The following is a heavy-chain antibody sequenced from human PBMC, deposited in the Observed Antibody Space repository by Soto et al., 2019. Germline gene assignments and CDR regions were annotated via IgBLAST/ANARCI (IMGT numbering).Heavy chain of an antibody. CDR3: TTDQEVAIFGVVISYYFDY. Sequence: PVGSLRLSCAASGFTFSNAWMSWVRQAPGKGLEWVGRIKSKTDGGTTDYAAPVKGRFTISRDDSKNTLYLQMNSLKTEDAAVYYCTTDQEVAIFGVVISYYFDYWGQGALVTVSS. D-gene: IGHD3-3*01. J-gene: IGHJ4*02. V-gene: IGHV3-15*01. CDR2: IKSKTDGGTT. CDR1: GFTFSNAW.